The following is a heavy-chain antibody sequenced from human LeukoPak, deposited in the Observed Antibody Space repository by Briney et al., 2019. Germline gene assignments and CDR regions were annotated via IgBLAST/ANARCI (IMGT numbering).Heavy chain of an antibody. J-gene: IGHJ3*02. Sequence: GGSLRLSCAASGFTVSSNYMSWVRQAPGKGLEWVSVIYSGGSTYYADSVKGRFTISRDNSKNTLYLQMNSLRAEDTAVYYCAREWELLNDAFDIWGQGTMVTVSS. CDR1: GFTVSSNY. D-gene: IGHD1-26*01. CDR2: IYSGGST. V-gene: IGHV3-53*01. CDR3: AREWELLNDAFDI.